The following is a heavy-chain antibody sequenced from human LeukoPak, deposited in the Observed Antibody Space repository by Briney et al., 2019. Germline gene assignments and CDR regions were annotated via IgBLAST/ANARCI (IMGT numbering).Heavy chain of an antibody. CDR1: GFTFSTYA. CDR2: ISYDGTFK. J-gene: IGHJ4*02. Sequence: GGSLRLSCAVSGFTFSTYAMHWVRQAPGKGLEWVAVISYDGTFKYYADSVKGRFTISRDNSKNTLYLQMNSLRPEDTAMYYCARERVALDYWGQGTLVTASS. D-gene: IGHD2-15*01. CDR3: ARERVALDY. V-gene: IGHV3-30-3*01.